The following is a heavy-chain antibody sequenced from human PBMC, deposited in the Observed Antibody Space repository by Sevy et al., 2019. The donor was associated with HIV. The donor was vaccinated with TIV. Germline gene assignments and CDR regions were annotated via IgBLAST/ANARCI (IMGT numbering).Heavy chain of an antibody. D-gene: IGHD3-22*01. V-gene: IGHV3-48*03. Sequence: GGSLRLSCTASGFTFSSYDMNWVRQAPGKGLEWVSKISSSGSSIYYADSVKGRFTISRDNAKNSLNLQMNSLRAEDTAVYYCAKALNPALESMLEVNLRTLKGFDVWGQGTVVTVSS. J-gene: IGHJ3*01. CDR2: ISSSGSSI. CDR3: AKALNPALESMLEVNLRTLKGFDV. CDR1: GFTFSSYD.